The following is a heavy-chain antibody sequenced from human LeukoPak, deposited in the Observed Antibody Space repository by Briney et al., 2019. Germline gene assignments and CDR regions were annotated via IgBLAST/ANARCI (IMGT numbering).Heavy chain of an antibody. J-gene: IGHJ3*02. V-gene: IGHV3-11*01. CDR1: GFTFSDYY. CDR3: ARDPKQSGPAFDI. D-gene: IGHD3-3*01. CDR2: ISSSGSTT. Sequence: PGGSLRLSCAASGFTFSDYYMSWIRQAPGKGLEWVSYISSSGSTTYYADSVKGRFTISRDNAKNSLYLQMNSLRAEDTAVYYCARDPKQSGPAFDIWGQGTMVTVSS.